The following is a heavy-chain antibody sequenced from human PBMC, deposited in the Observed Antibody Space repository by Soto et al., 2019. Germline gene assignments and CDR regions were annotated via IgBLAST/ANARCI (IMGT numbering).Heavy chain of an antibody. Sequence: LRLSCAASGFTFSSYAMHWVRQAPGKGLEWVAVISYDGSNKYYADSVKGRFTISRDNSKNTLYLQMNSLRAEDTAVYYCARDLDGGSSSLWGQGTLVTVSS. CDR3: ARDLDGGSSSL. D-gene: IGHD6-6*01. V-gene: IGHV3-30-3*01. CDR1: GFTFSSYA. CDR2: ISYDGSNK. J-gene: IGHJ4*02.